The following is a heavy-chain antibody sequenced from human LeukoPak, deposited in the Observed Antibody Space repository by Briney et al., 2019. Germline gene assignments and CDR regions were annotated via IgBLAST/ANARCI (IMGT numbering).Heavy chain of an antibody. Sequence: GGSLRLSCAASGFTFSKYDMSWVRQGPGKGPEWVSGINNSGGRTYYADSVKGRFTISRDNSKNTLYLQMNSLRAEDTAVYHRAAMGSACDWGQGTLVTVSS. CDR3: AAMGSACD. CDR2: INNSGGRT. CDR1: GFTFSKYD. V-gene: IGHV3-23*01. J-gene: IGHJ4*02. D-gene: IGHD6-6*01.